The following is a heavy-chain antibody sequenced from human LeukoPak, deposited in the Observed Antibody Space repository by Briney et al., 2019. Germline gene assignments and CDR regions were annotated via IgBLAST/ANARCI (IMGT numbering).Heavy chain of an antibody. V-gene: IGHV3-7*01. CDR2: IKQDESEK. Sequence: GGSLRLSCAASGFTFSAHWMSWVRQAPGKGLEWVANIKQDESEKSYVDSVKGRFTISRDNAENSLYLQMNSLRAEDTAVYYCARDRAYCGGDCYSKGNYFDYWGQGTLVTVSS. CDR3: ARDRAYCGGDCYSKGNYFDY. J-gene: IGHJ4*02. CDR1: GFTFSAHW. D-gene: IGHD2-21*02.